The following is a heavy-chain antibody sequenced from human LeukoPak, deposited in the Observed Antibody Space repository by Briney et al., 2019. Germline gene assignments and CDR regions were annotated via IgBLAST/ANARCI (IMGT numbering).Heavy chain of an antibody. CDR2: INHSGST. D-gene: IGHD5-18*01. J-gene: IGHJ4*02. CDR1: GGSLSGYY. V-gene: IGHV4-34*01. Sequence: PSETLSLTCAVYGGSLSGYYWSWIRQPPGKGLEWIGEINHSGSTNYNPSLKSRVTISVDTSKNQFSLKLSSVTAADTAVYYCARGRYSYGYCYFDYWGQGTLVTVSS. CDR3: ARGRYSYGYCYFDY.